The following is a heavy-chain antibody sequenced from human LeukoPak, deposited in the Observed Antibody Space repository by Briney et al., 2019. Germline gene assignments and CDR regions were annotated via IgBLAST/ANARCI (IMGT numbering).Heavy chain of an antibody. Sequence: VASVKVSCKASGGTFSSYAISWVRQAPGQGLEWMGGIIPAFGTANYAQKFQGRVTITADESTSTAYMELSSLRSEDTAVYYCARDRVVGLGIDNAFDIWGHGTMVTVSS. D-gene: IGHD2-15*01. J-gene: IGHJ3*02. V-gene: IGHV1-69*01. CDR3: ARDRVVGLGIDNAFDI. CDR1: GGTFSSYA. CDR2: IIPAFGTA.